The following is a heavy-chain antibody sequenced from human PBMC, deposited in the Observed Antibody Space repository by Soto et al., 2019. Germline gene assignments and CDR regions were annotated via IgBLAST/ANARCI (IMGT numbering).Heavy chain of an antibody. CDR2: INAGNGNT. D-gene: IGHD6-19*01. Sequence: GASVKVSCKASGYTFTSYAMHWVRQAPGQRLEWMGWINAGNGNTKYSQKFQGRVTITRDTSASTAYMELSSLRSEDTAVYYCARDVAVAGNDYWGQGTLVPVSS. CDR3: ARDVAVAGNDY. V-gene: IGHV1-3*01. CDR1: GYTFTSYA. J-gene: IGHJ4*02.